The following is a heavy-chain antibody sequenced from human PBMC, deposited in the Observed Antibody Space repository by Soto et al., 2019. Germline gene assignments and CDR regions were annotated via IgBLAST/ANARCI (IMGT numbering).Heavy chain of an antibody. J-gene: IGHJ6*02. V-gene: IGHV1-69*08. D-gene: IGHD2-2*01. CDR1: GGTFSRYS. Sequence: QVQLVQSGAEVKKPGSSVKVSCKASGGTFSRYSITWVRQAPGHGLEWIGRIIPIFGIASYAQKFQGRVTITADESTSTAYMELSSLRSGRTAVYYFAGEDRDRETGLVPAAIDGMDVWGQGTTVTVSS. CDR3: AGEDRDRETGLVPAAIDGMDV. CDR2: IIPIFGIA.